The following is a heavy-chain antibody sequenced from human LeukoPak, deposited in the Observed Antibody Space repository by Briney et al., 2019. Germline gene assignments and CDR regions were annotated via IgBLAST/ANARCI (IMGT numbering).Heavy chain of an antibody. Sequence: SKTLSLTCTVSGGSISPHYWSWIRQPPGKGLEWIGYVYYSGSTNYNPSLKSRVTISVDTSKSQFSLKLTSVTAADTAVYYCARGGGSGRGNWFDPWGQGSLVIVSS. J-gene: IGHJ5*02. CDR2: VYYSGST. V-gene: IGHV4-59*11. D-gene: IGHD3-10*01. CDR3: ARGGGSGRGNWFDP. CDR1: GGSISPHY.